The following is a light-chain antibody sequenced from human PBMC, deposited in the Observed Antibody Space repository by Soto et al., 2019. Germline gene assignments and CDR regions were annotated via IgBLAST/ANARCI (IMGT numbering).Light chain of an antibody. CDR3: SSYTRSTSRV. CDR1: SSDVGGYDY. CDR2: DVI. V-gene: IGLV2-14*01. Sequence: QSALTQPASVSGSPGQSITISCTGTSSDVGGYDYVSWYQQHPGKAPKVMIYDVIDRPSGVSNRFSGSKSGNTASLTISGLQAEDEADYYCSSYTRSTSRVFGGGTKLTVL. J-gene: IGLJ3*02.